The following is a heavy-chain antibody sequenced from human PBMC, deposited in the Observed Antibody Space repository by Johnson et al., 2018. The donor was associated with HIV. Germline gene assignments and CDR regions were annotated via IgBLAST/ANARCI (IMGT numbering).Heavy chain of an antibody. V-gene: IGHV3-30*19. CDR1: GFTFSSYG. J-gene: IGHJ3*02. CDR2: IWYDGSNK. D-gene: IGHD1-26*01. Sequence: QVQLVESGGGVVQPGRSLRLSCVASGFTFSSYGMHWVRQAPGKGLEWVAVIWYDGSNKYYADSVKGRFTISRDNSKNTLYLQMSSLRAGDTAVYYCARGRASWELYDAFEIWGQGTMVIVSS. CDR3: ARGRASWELYDAFEI.